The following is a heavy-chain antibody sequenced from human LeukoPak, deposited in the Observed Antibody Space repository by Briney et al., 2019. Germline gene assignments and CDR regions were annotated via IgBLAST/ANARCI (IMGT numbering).Heavy chain of an antibody. D-gene: IGHD3-22*01. Sequence: EGSLRLSCAASGFTFSSYAMHWVRQAPGKGLEYVSAISSNGGSTYYANSVKGRFTISRDNSKNTLYLQMGSLRAEDMAVYYCARGGFAYYDSSGYYENDAFDIWGQGTMVTVSS. V-gene: IGHV3-64*01. CDR3: ARGGFAYYDSSGYYENDAFDI. J-gene: IGHJ3*02. CDR2: ISSNGGST. CDR1: GFTFSSYA.